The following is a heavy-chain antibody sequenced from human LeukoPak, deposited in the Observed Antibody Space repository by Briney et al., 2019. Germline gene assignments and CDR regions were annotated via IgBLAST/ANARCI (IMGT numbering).Heavy chain of an antibody. CDR2: IYHSGST. D-gene: IGHD5-12*01. V-gene: IGHV4-4*02. CDR3: ARDRAPRLNSGYEPFDY. CDR1: GGSISSSNW. J-gene: IGHJ4*02. Sequence: PSETLSLTCAVSGGSISSSNWWSWVRQPPGKGLEWIGEIYHSGSTNYNPSLKSRVTISVDTSKNQFSLKLSSVTAADTAVYYCARDRAPRLNSGYEPFDYWGQGTLVTVSS.